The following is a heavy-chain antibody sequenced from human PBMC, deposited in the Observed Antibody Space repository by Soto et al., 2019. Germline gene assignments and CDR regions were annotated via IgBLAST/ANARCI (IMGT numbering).Heavy chain of an antibody. V-gene: IGHV4-59*08. CDR3: ARGIRMIRSSGYYTDY. J-gene: IGHJ4*02. D-gene: IGHD3-22*01. CDR2: IYYSGST. Sequence: SETLSLTCTVSGGSISSYYWSWIRQPPGKGLEWIGYIYYSGSTYYNPSLKSRVTISVDTSKNQFSLKLSSVTAADTAVYYCARGIRMIRSSGYYTDYWGQGTLVTVSS. CDR1: GGSISSYY.